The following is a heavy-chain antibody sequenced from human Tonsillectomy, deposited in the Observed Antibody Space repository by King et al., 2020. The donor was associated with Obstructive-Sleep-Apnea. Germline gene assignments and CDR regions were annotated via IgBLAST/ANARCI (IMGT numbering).Heavy chain of an antibody. D-gene: IGHD5-18*01. J-gene: IGHJ4*02. Sequence: QLVQSGAEIKRPGSSVKVSCKASEGTFSSYVITWVRQAPGQGLEWMGGIIPVYRTANYAQKFQGRATITADESTRTAYMELSSLRSEDTALYYCASSSDPYSYGTKFDYWGQGTLVTVSS. V-gene: IGHV1-69*01. CDR1: EGTFSSYV. CDR2: IIPVYRTA. CDR3: ASSSDPYSYGTKFDY.